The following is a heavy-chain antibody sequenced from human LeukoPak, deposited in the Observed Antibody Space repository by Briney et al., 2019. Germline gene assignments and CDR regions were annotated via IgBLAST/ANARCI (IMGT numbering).Heavy chain of an antibody. CDR2: ISGRGGST. V-gene: IGHV3-23*01. CDR3: AKILNYFDSVYAFDM. D-gene: IGHD3-22*01. Sequence: PGGSLRLSCAASGFTSSSYAMSWVRQAPGKGLEWVSAISGRGGSTYYADSVKGRFTISRDNSKNTLYLQMNSLRAEDTAEYYCAKILNYFDSVYAFDMWGQGTMVTVSS. CDR1: GFTSSSYA. J-gene: IGHJ3*02.